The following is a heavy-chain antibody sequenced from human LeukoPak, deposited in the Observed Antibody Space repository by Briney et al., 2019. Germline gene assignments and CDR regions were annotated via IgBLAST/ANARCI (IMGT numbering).Heavy chain of an antibody. CDR2: IYSGGST. J-gene: IGHJ5*02. CDR3: TRNYGGNWFDP. V-gene: IGHV3-53*01. D-gene: IGHD4-23*01. Sequence: WGSLRLSCAASGFTVSSNYMSWVRQAPGKGLEWVSVIYSGGSTYYAGSVKGRFTISRDNSNNTLYLQMNSLRAEDTAVYYCTRNYGGNWFDPWGQGTLVTVSS. CDR1: GFTVSSNY.